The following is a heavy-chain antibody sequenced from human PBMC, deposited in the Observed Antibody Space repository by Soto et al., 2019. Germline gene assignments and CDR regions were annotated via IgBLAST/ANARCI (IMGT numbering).Heavy chain of an antibody. V-gene: IGHV4-30-4*01. CDR2: IYYMGST. J-gene: IGHJ6*02. CDR1: GGAISSGDYY. D-gene: IGHD3-10*01. CDR3: ARDVLITMVRGGLYYYGMDV. Sequence: SETLSLTCTVSGGAISSGDYYCSWIRQPPGKGLYGIGYIYYMGSTYYNPSLKSRVTISVDTSKNQFYLKLSSVTAADTAVYYCARDVLITMVRGGLYYYGMDVWGQGTTVTVSS.